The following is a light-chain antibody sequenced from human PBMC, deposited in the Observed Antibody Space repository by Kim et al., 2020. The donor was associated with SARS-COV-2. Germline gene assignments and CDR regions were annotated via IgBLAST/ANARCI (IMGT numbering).Light chain of an antibody. V-gene: IGLV10-54*01. J-gene: IGLJ3*02. Sequence: RQTATLTCTGNSDNVGNEGAACLQHRQSHPPKLLSYRNNNRPSGISERLSASRSGNTASLTITGLQPEDEADYYCPAWDHSLHGWVFGGGTQLTVL. CDR1: SDNVGNEG. CDR2: RNN. CDR3: PAWDHSLHGWV.